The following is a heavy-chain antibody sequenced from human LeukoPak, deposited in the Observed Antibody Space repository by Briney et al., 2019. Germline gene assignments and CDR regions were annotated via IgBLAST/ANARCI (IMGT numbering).Heavy chain of an antibody. CDR1: GFTFSSYA. J-gene: IGHJ4*02. Sequence: GGSLRLSCAASGFTFSSYAMSWVRQAPGKGLEWVSAISGSGGSTYYADSVKGRFTISRDNSKNTLYLQMNSLRAGDTAVYYCAKDLGGSYRYYFDYWGQGTLVTVSS. CDR3: AKDLGGSYRYYFDY. V-gene: IGHV3-23*01. D-gene: IGHD1-14*01. CDR2: ISGSGGST.